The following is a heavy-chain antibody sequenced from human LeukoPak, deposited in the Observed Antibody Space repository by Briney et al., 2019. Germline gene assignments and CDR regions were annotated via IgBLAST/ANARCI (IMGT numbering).Heavy chain of an antibody. V-gene: IGHV4-59*01. CDR3: ARMSIAAAGTVDY. D-gene: IGHD6-13*01. CDR2: IYYTGSA. Sequence: PSETLSLTCTVSGGSISSYSWTWIRQPPGKGLEWIAYIYYTGSASYNPSPKSRVTISVDTSKNQFSLRLSSVTAADTAVYYCARMSIAAAGTVDYWGQGTRVTVSS. CDR1: GGSISSYS. J-gene: IGHJ4*02.